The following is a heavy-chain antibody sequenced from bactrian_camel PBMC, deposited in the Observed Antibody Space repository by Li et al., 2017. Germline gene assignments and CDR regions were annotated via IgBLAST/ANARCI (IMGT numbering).Heavy chain of an antibody. D-gene: IGHD1*01. V-gene: IGHV3S28*01. Sequence: QLVESGGGLVQPGGSLRVSCAASGFPFSTYSLTWVRQAPGKGLEWISSINSGGDSTYYADSVKGRFTISVDNAKNTLYLQMSSLKPEDTAVYYCVRDTGGVGLANFGYWGQGTQVTVS. CDR2: INSGGDST. J-gene: IGHJ6*01. CDR1: GFPFSTYS. CDR3: VRDTGGVGLANFGY.